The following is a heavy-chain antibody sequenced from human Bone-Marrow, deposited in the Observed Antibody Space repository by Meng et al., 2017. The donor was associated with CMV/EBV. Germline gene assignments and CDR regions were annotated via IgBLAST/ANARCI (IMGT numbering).Heavy chain of an antibody. CDR3: ARGVNWGRKCYFDY. Sequence: SVKVSCKASGGTFSSYAISWVRQAPGQGLEWMGGIIPIFGTANYAQKFHGRVTITTDESTSTAYMELSSLRSEDTAVYYCARGVNWGRKCYFDYWGQGTLVTVSS. CDR1: GGTFSSYA. D-gene: IGHD7-27*01. V-gene: IGHV1-69*05. CDR2: IIPIFGTA. J-gene: IGHJ4*02.